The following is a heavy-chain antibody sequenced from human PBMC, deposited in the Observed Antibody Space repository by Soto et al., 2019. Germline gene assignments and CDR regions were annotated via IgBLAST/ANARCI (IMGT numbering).Heavy chain of an antibody. V-gene: IGHV5-51*01. CDR2: IHPADSDT. J-gene: IGHJ4*02. CDR1: GYTFTNYW. D-gene: IGHD3-22*01. CDR3: ERPDSSGYYVY. Sequence: PGASLKISCEVSGYTFTNYWIGWVRQMPGKGLEWMAIIHPADSDTRYSPSFQGQVTISADKSISTAYLQWSSLKASDTAMYYCERPDSSGYYVYWGQGTLVTVSS.